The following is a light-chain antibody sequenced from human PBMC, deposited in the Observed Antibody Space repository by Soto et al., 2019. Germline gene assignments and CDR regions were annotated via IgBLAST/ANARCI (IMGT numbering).Light chain of an antibody. V-gene: IGKV3-20*01. CDR1: QTVGGNY. CDR2: GAS. Sequence: EVVLTQSPGTLSLSPGERATLSCRAGQTVGGNYLAWYQQKPGQAPRLLIYGASSRATGIPDRFSGSGSGTDFSLTISRLEPEDFAVYYCQQYGGSPLITFGQGTRLEI. CDR3: QQYGGSPLIT. J-gene: IGKJ5*01.